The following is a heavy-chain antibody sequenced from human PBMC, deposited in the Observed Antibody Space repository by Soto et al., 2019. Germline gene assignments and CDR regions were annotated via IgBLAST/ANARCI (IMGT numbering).Heavy chain of an antibody. Sequence: VQLLESGGGLVQPGGSLRLSCAASGFTFSSYAMSWVRQAPGKGLEWVSAISGSGGSTYYADSVKGRCTISRDNSKNTLYLQMNSLRAEDTAVYYCAKVSAGNYYYGMDVWGQGTTVTVSS. D-gene: IGHD6-13*01. CDR2: ISGSGGST. J-gene: IGHJ6*02. CDR1: GFTFSSYA. V-gene: IGHV3-23*01. CDR3: AKVSAGNYYYGMDV.